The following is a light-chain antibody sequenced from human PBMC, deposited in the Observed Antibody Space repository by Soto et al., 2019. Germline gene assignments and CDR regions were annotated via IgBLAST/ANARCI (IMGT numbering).Light chain of an antibody. CDR3: LHYGSSGT. CDR1: QSARDNY. J-gene: IGKJ1*01. Sequence: ENVLPQSSDTLSLSIGERATLSCRASQSARDNYLAWHQQKPGQAPRLLIYGASNRATGIPDRFSGGGSGTDFTLPISRLDPDDFAVYYCLHYGSSGTFGQGTKVDIK. CDR2: GAS. V-gene: IGKV3-20*01.